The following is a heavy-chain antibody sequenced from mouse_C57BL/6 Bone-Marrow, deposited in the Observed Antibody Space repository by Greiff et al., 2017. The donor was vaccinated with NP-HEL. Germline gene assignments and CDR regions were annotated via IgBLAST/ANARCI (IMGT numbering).Heavy chain of an antibody. J-gene: IGHJ1*03. CDR3: ARPLGSSYVGYFDV. CDR2: IYIGNGYT. D-gene: IGHD1-1*01. Sequence: VQLKESGAELVRPGSSVKMSCKTSGYTFTSYGINWVKQRPGQGLEWIGYIYIGNGYTEYHEKFKGKATLTSDTSSSTAYMQLRSLTSEDSAIYFCARPLGSSYVGYFDVWGTGTTVTVSS. CDR1: GYTFTSYG. V-gene: IGHV1-58*01.